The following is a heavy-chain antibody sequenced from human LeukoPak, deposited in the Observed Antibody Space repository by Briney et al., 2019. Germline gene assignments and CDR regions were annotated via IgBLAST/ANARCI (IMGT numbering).Heavy chain of an antibody. V-gene: IGHV3-7*03. Sequence: GGSLILSCAASGFTFSSYWMSWGRQAPGKGLEGVANIKQDGGEKYYVDSVKGRFTISRDNAKNSLYLQMNSLRAEDTAVYYCARELRNTWFDPWGQGTLVTVSS. CDR3: ARELRNTWFDP. J-gene: IGHJ5*02. CDR1: GFTFSSYW. CDR2: IKQDGGEK.